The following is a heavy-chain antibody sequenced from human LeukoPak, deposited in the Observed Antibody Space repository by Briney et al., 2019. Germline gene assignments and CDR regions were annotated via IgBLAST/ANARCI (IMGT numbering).Heavy chain of an antibody. Sequence: GGSLRLSCAASGFTFSSYAMSWVRQAPGKGLEWVSGISGSGDNTYYADSVKGRFTISRDNSKNTLYLQMNSLRAEDTAVYYCCAPGVAGTVAWGQGTLVTVSS. J-gene: IGHJ5*02. V-gene: IGHV3-23*01. CDR3: CAPGVAGTVA. CDR2: ISGSGDNT. CDR1: GFTFSSYA. D-gene: IGHD6-19*01.